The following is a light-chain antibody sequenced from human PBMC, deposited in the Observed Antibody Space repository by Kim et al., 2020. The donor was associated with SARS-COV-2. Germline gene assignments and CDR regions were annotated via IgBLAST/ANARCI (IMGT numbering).Light chain of an antibody. Sequence: EIVLTQSPATLSLSPGERATLSCMTSQSIKNYLAWYQQKPGQAPRLLIYDASNRATGIPARFSGSGSGTDFTLTISSLEPEDFVVYYCQQRSNWPRTFGQGTKVEIK. CDR3: QQRSNWPRT. V-gene: IGKV3-11*01. CDR2: DAS. J-gene: IGKJ1*01. CDR1: QSIKNY.